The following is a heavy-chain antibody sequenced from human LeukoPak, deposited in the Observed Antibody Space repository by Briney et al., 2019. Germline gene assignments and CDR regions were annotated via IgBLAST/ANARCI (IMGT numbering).Heavy chain of an antibody. CDR1: GGSISSYY. J-gene: IGHJ4*02. V-gene: IGHV4-59*01. D-gene: IGHD6-13*01. CDR2: IYSSGST. CDR3: ARAHTSSWYMDY. Sequence: SETPSLTCSVSGGSISSYYWSWIRQPPGKGLEWIGYIYSSGSTYYNPSLKSRVTISVDTSENQLSLRLNSVTAADTALYYCARAHTSSWYMDYWGQGTLVTVSS.